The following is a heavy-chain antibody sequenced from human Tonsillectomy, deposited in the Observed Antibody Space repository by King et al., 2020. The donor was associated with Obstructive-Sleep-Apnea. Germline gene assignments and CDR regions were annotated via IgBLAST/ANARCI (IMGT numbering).Heavy chain of an antibody. J-gene: IGHJ5*02. CDR2: IDPSDSYI. CDR3: ARHVEYSSFIGNWFDP. Sequence: VQLVESGAEVKKPGESLRISCKGSGYSFTSYWISWVRQMPGKGLEWMGRIDPSDSYINYSPSFQGHVTISADKSISTAYLQWSSLKASDTAMYYCARHVEYSSFIGNWFDPWGQGTLVTVSS. D-gene: IGHD6-6*01. CDR1: GYSFTSYW. V-gene: IGHV5-10-1*01.